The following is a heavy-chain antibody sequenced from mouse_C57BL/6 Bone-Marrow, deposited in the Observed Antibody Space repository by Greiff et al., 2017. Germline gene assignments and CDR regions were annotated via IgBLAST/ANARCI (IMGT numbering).Heavy chain of an antibody. Sequence: QVQLKQPGAELVRPGTSVKLSCKASGYTFTSYWMHWVKQRPGQGLEWIGVIDPSDSYTNYNQKFKDKATLTADKSSSTAYMQLSSLTSEDSAVYYCAYYYGSSPDYWGQGTTLTVSS. CDR2: IDPSDSYT. V-gene: IGHV1-59*01. CDR3: AYYYGSSPDY. CDR1: GYTFTSYW. J-gene: IGHJ2*01. D-gene: IGHD1-1*01.